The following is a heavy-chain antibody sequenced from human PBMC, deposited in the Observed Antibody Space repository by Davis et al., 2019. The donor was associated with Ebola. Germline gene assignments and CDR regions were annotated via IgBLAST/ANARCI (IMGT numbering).Heavy chain of an antibody. J-gene: IGHJ4*02. V-gene: IGHV4-31*03. CDR1: GGSISSGGYY. CDR3: ARSRYSGSPTLDY. D-gene: IGHD1-26*01. CDR2: IYYSGST. Sequence: LRLSCTVSGGSISSGGYYWSWIRQHPGKGLEWIGYIYYSGSTYYNPSLKSRVTISVDTSKNQFSLKLSSVTAADTAVYYCARSRYSGSPTLDYWGQGTLVTVSS.